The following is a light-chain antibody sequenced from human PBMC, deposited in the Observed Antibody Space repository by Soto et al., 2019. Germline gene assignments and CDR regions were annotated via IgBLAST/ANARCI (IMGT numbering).Light chain of an antibody. J-gene: IGKJ5*01. CDR1: QNINNY. V-gene: IGKV1-33*01. Sequence: DIQMTQSPSSLSASVGDRVTITCQASQNINNYLNWYQQKPGRAPKLLIYDASNLEAGVPSRFRGSGSGTDFTFSISRLQPEDIATYYCQQYENLPTFGQGTRLEIK. CDR3: QQYENLPT. CDR2: DAS.